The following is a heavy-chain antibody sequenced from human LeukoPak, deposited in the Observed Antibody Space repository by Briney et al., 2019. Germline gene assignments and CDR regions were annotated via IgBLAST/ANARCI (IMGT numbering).Heavy chain of an antibody. CDR2: ISSSGSTI. CDR1: GFPFSSYE. D-gene: IGHD3-9*01. CDR3: AREVVLRYFDR. J-gene: IGHJ4*02. Sequence: GGSLRLSCAASGFPFSSYEMNWVRQAPGKGLEWVSYISSSGSTIYYADSVKGRFTISRDNAKNSLYLQMNSLRAEDTAVYYCAREVVLRYFDRWGQGTLVTVSS. V-gene: IGHV3-48*03.